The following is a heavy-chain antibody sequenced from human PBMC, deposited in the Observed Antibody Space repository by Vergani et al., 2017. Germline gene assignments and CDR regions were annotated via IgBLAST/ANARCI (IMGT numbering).Heavy chain of an antibody. CDR2: ISYDGSNK. J-gene: IGHJ4*02. CDR1: GFTFSSYA. V-gene: IGHV3-30*18. Sequence: QVQLVESGGGVVQPGRSLRLSCAASGFTFSSYAMHWVRQAPGKGLEWVAVISYDGSNKYYADSVMGRFTISRDNSKNTLFLQMNSLRAEDTAVYYCEKVRYYDTSGYSPPPFDYWGQGTLVTVSS. D-gene: IGHD3-22*01. CDR3: EKVRYYDTSGYSPPPFDY.